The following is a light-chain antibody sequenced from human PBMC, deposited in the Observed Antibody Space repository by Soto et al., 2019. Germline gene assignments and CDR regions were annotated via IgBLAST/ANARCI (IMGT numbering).Light chain of an antibody. CDR1: QGISRW. CDR3: QHYNSYSEA. CDR2: GAS. Sequence: DIQMTQSPSSVSASVGDRVTITCRASQGISRWLDWYQQKPGKAPKLLIYGASSVQSGVPSRFSGSGSGTEFTLTISSLQPDDFATYYCQHYNSYSEAFGQGTKVDIK. J-gene: IGKJ1*01. V-gene: IGKV1D-16*01.